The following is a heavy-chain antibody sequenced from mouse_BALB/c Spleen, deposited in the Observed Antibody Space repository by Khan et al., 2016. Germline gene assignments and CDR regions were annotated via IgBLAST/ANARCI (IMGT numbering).Heavy chain of an antibody. CDR1: GYTFTDYT. CDR2: INTDNEGT. CDR3: GRGAYYGNYEGY. D-gene: IGHD2-10*01. J-gene: IGHJ2*01. Sequence: VQLQQSGPELVKPGASVKISCKTSGYTFTDYTIHWVKQSHGKSLEWIGGINTDNEGTTYTQKFKGKATLTVDKSSNTAYMELRSLTSEDSAVYYCGRGAYYGNYEGYWGQGTTLTVSS. V-gene: IGHV1-18*01.